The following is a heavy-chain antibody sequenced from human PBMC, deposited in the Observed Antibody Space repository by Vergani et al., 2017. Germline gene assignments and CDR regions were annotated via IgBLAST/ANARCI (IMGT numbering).Heavy chain of an antibody. V-gene: IGHV3-9*01. CDR1: GFTFDDYA. Sequence: DVHLAESGGGFFQPGRSLRLSCAASGFTFDDYAMHWVRQAPGKGLEWVSGISWNSGSIGYADSVKGRFTISRDNAKNSLYLQMNSLRAEDTALYYCAKDHYDFWSGYPNLSPFDLWGRGTLVTVSS. CDR3: AKDHYDFWSGYPNLSPFDL. CDR2: ISWNSGSI. J-gene: IGHJ2*01. D-gene: IGHD3-3*01.